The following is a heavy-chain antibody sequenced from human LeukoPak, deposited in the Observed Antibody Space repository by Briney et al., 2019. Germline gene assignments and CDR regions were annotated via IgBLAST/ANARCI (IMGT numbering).Heavy chain of an antibody. J-gene: IGHJ4*02. V-gene: IGHV3-30*04. CDR2: ISYDGSNK. Sequence: PGRSLRLSCAASGFTFSSYAVHWVRQAPGKGLEWVAVISYDGSNKYYADSVKGRFTISRDNSKNTLYLQMNSLRAEDTAVYYCAREGGYDSAPDYWGQGTLVTVSS. D-gene: IGHD5-12*01. CDR1: GFTFSSYA. CDR3: AREGGYDSAPDY.